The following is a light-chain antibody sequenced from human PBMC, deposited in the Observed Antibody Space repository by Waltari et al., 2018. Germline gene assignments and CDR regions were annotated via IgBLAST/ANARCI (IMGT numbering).Light chain of an antibody. J-gene: IGKJ3*01. CDR2: RSS. Sequence: DIVMTQSPDSLAVSLGERATINCMFSQSVLNSSSSRNSFGWYQHQPGQPPKLLIYRSSPRVSGVTDRLSGSGSGTDFTLTISSLQAEDVAVYYCQQYYIPPFAVGPGTKVDI. CDR1: QSVLNSSSSRNS. CDR3: QQYYIPPFA. V-gene: IGKV4-1*01.